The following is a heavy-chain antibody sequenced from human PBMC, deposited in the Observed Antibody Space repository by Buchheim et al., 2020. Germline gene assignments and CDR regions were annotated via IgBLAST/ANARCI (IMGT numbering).Heavy chain of an antibody. CDR3: AKASYCSSSTCYLAAMDV. Sequence: EVQLVESGGGLVKPGGSLRLSCAASGFTFSSYSMNWVRQAPGKGLEWVSSISSSSSYIYYADSVKGRFTISRDNAKNSLYLQMNSLRAEDTAVYYCAKASYCSSSTCYLAAMDVWGQGTT. J-gene: IGHJ6*02. D-gene: IGHD2-2*01. CDR1: GFTFSSYS. CDR2: ISSSSSYI. V-gene: IGHV3-21*01.